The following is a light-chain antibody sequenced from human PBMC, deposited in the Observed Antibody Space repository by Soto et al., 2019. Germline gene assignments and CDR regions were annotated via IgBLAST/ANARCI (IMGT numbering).Light chain of an antibody. CDR3: QHFGGSLPVT. CDR2: GAS. Sequence: EIVLTQSPGTLSLSPGERATLSCRASQSVSNNYLAWYQQKPGQAPRLLIYGASSRATGIPDRFSGSGSGTDFTLTISRLEPEDFAVYYCQHFGGSLPVTFGQGTRLEI. V-gene: IGKV3-20*01. CDR1: QSVSNNY. J-gene: IGKJ5*01.